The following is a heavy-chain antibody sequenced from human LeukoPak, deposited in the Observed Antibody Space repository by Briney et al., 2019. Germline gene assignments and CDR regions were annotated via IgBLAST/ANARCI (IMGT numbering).Heavy chain of an antibody. Sequence: SETLSLTCTVSGGSISSGGYYWSWIRQHPGKGLEWIGHIYYSGSTYYNPSLKSRVTISVDTSKNQFSLKLSSVTAADTTAYYCARVTTVTTAAWFDPWGQGTLVTVSS. CDR1: GGSISSGGYY. CDR3: ARVTTVTTAAWFDP. D-gene: IGHD4-11*01. V-gene: IGHV4-31*03. CDR2: IYYSGST. J-gene: IGHJ5*02.